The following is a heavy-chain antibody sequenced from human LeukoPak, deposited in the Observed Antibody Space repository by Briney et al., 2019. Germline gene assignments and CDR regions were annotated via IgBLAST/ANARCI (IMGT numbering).Heavy chain of an antibody. D-gene: IGHD3-22*01. J-gene: IGHJ4*02. CDR2: IYYSGST. CDR1: NYSIRSSYY. Sequence: SETLSLTCTVSNYSIRSSYYWAWIRQSPGKGLEWIGSIYYSGSTYYNPSLKSRVTMSVDTSKNQFSLKLSSVTAADTAVYYCARDQYYYDSSGYRQFDYWGQGTLVTVSS. V-gene: IGHV4-38-2*02. CDR3: ARDQYYYDSSGYRQFDY.